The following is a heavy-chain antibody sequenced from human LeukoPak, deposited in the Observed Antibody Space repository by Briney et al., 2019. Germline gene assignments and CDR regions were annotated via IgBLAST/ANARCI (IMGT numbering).Heavy chain of an antibody. Sequence: ASVKVSCKASGYTFTSYYMHWVRQAPGQGLEWMGIINPSGGSASYAQKFQGRVTMTRDTSTSTVYMELSSLRSEDPAVYYCARVPGPGHMDVGGKGTTVTVSS. V-gene: IGHV1-46*03. CDR1: GYTFTSYY. D-gene: IGHD1-1*01. J-gene: IGHJ6*03. CDR3: ARVPGPGHMDV. CDR2: INPSGGSA.